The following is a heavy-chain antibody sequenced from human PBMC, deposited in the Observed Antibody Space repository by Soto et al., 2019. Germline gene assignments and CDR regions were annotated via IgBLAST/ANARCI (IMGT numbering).Heavy chain of an antibody. Sequence: GGSLRISFAASIFPFSNSWMNWVRKAPGKGLEWVGRIKSKTDGGTTDYAAPVKGRFTISRDDSKNTLYLQMNSLKTEDTAVYYCTTGAPYGSRSYISPHYYYYGMDVWGQGTTVTGSS. CDR1: IFPFSNSW. J-gene: IGHJ6*02. CDR2: IKSKTDGGTT. D-gene: IGHD3-10*01. CDR3: TTGAPYGSRSYISPHYYYYGMDV. V-gene: IGHV3-15*07.